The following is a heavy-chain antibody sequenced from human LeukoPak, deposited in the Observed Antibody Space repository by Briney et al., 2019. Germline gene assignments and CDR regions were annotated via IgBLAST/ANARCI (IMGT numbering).Heavy chain of an antibody. Sequence: GRSLRLSCAASGFTFDDYAMPWVRQAPGKGLEWVSGISWNSGSIGYADSVKGRFTISRDNAKISLYLQMNSLRAEDTALYYCAKDSGPGYCSSTSCYLEAEYFQHWGQGTLVTVSS. CDR1: GFTFDDYA. D-gene: IGHD2-2*01. CDR3: AKDSGPGYCSSTSCYLEAEYFQH. V-gene: IGHV3-9*01. CDR2: ISWNSGSI. J-gene: IGHJ1*01.